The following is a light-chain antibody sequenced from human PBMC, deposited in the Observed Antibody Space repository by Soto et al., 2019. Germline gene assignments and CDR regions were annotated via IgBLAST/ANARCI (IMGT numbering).Light chain of an antibody. V-gene: IGKV3-11*01. CDR2: DAS. Sequence: EIVLTQSPATLSLSPGDRATLSCRASQSVGSYLGWYQQRPGQAPRLLIYDASNRATCIPARFSGSGSGTDFTLTISSLEPEDFAVYYCQQRSDWPPTFGGGTKVEIK. J-gene: IGKJ4*01. CDR1: QSVGSY. CDR3: QQRSDWPPT.